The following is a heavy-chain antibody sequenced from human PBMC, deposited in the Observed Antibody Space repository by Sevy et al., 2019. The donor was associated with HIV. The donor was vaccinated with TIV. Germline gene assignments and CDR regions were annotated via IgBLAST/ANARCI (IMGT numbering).Heavy chain of an antibody. CDR1: GYTFSDYY. D-gene: IGHD3-3*01. CDR2: INPNRGGT. V-gene: IGHV1-2*07. CDR3: ARGMSAYLLANGMDV. J-gene: IGHJ6*02. Sequence: VSVKVSCKAYGYTFSDYYMHWVRQAPGQGLEWMGWINPNRGGTNYAHKFQGRVTMTRDTSISTAYMELGSLRSDDTAIYYCARGMSAYLLANGMDVWGQGTTVTVSS.